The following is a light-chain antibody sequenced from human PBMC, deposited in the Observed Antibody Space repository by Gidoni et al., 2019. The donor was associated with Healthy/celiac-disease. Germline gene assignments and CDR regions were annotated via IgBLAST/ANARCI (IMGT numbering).Light chain of an antibody. V-gene: IGLV1-40*01. CDR1: SSNIGAGYD. J-gene: IGLJ2*01. CDR3: QSYDSSLSVGV. CDR2: GNS. Sequence: QSVLTQPPSVSGAPGQRVTISCTGSSSNIGAGYDVHWYQQLPGTAPKLPTYGNSNRPSGVPDRFSGSKSGTSASLAITGLQAEDEADYYCQSYDSSLSVGVFGGGTKLTVL.